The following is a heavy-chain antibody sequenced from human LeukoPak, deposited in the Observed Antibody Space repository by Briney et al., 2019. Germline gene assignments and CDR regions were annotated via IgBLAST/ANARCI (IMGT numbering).Heavy chain of an antibody. CDR2: IRSKAYGGTT. CDR1: GFTFGDYA. V-gene: IGHV3-49*04. CDR3: QIAGYCSGGSCYSEASDY. Sequence: GGSLRLSCTASGFTFGDYAMSWVRQAPGKGLEWVGFIRSKAYGGTTEYAASVKGRFTISRDDSKSIAYLQMDSLKTEDTAVYYCQIAGYCSGGSCYSEASDYWGQGTLVTVSS. J-gene: IGHJ4*02. D-gene: IGHD2-15*01.